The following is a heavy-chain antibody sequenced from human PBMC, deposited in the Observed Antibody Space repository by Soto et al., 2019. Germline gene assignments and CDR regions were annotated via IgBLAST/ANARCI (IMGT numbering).Heavy chain of an antibody. J-gene: IGHJ2*01. CDR2: INHSGSA. Sequence: SETLSLTCDVYGGSFSGYIWTWNRRTPGKGLQWIGQINHSGSANYNPSLKSRVTISVHTSNSQFSLELSSVTAADTAVYYCARDSAAVYGSGSGSGRYFDLWGRGTLVT. D-gene: IGHD3-10*01. CDR3: ARDSAAVYGSGSGSGRYFDL. CDR1: GGSFSGYI. V-gene: IGHV4-34*01.